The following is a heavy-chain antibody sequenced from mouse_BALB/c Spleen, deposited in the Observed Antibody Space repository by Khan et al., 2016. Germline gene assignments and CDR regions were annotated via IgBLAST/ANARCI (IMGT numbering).Heavy chain of an antibody. V-gene: IGHV1-80*01. CDR3: AREGYGYDTFAY. D-gene: IGHD2-2*01. J-gene: IGHJ3*01. Sequence: QVQLQQSGAELVRPGSSVKISCKASGYAFSSYWMHWVKQRPGQGLEWIGQIYPGDGDTNYNRKFKGKATLTADKSSSTAYMQLSSLTSEDSAVYFCAREGYGYDTFAYWGQGTLVTVSA. CDR1: GYAFSSYW. CDR2: IYPGDGDT.